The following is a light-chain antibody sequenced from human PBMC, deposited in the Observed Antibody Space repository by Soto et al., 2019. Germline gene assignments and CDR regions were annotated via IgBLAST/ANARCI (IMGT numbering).Light chain of an antibody. J-gene: IGKJ5*01. V-gene: IGKV1-12*01. Sequence: DIQMTQSASSVSASVGDRVTITCRASQNINNLLAWYQQKPGKAPKLLIYAASSLQSGVPSRFSGSGSGTDFTLTISNLQPDDFATYYCQQANSFPITFGQGTRLEIK. CDR3: QQANSFPIT. CDR2: AAS. CDR1: QNINNL.